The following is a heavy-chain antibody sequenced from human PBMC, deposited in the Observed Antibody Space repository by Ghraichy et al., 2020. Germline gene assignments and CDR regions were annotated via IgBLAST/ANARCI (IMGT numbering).Heavy chain of an antibody. D-gene: IGHD1-26*01. CDR2: ISSSSSYI. CDR3: ARNVGGSYVSSYYGMDV. J-gene: IGHJ6*02. V-gene: IGHV3-21*04. CDR1: GFTFSSYS. Sequence: GGSLRLSCAASGFTFSSYSMNWVRQAPGKGLEWVSSISSSSSYIYYADSVKGRFTISRDNAKNSLYLQMNSLRAEDTAVYYCARNVGGSYVSSYYGMDVWGQGTTVTVSS.